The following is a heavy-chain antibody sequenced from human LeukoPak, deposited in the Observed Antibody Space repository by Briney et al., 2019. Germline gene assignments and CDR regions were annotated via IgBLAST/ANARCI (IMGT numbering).Heavy chain of an antibody. V-gene: IGHV4-4*09. D-gene: IGHD3-22*01. CDR2: ISTSGST. Sequence: PSETLSLTCTVFGGSISSYYWSWIWQPPGKGLEWIGYISTSGSTSYSPSLKSRVTMSVDTSMNQFSLKLSSVTAADTAVYYCAGHTDTYCYDTSGGQFDYWGQGTLVTVSS. J-gene: IGHJ4*02. CDR3: AGHTDTYCYDTSGGQFDY. CDR1: GGSISSYY.